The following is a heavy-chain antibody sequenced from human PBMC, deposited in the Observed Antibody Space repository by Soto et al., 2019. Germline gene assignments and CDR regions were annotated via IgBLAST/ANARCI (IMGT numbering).Heavy chain of an antibody. V-gene: IGHV4-4*02. J-gene: IGHJ3*02. CDR2: IYHAGSP. CDR3: ARASSFRGDFDI. Sequence: SETLSLTCAVSGGSIRTSSWWTWLRQSPGKGLEWIGEIYHAGSPNYNPSFQSRVTISADASKNFFSLRLTSLTAADTAIYYCARASSFRGDFDIWGQGTAVTVSS. D-gene: IGHD2-21*01. CDR1: GGSIRTSSW.